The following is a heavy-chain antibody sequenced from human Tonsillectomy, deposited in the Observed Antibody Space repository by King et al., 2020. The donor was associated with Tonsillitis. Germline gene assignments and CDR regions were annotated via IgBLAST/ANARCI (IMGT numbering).Heavy chain of an antibody. CDR3: AKDYYDSSGYSARAFDI. V-gene: IGHV3-23*04. D-gene: IGHD3-22*01. Sequence: VQLVESGGGLVQPGGSLRLSCAASGFTFSSYAMSWVRQAPGKGLEWVSAISGSGGSTYYADSVKGRFTISRDNSKNTLYLQMNSLRAEDTAVYYWAKDYYDSSGYSARAFDIWGQGTMVTVSS. CDR1: GFTFSSYA. J-gene: IGHJ3*02. CDR2: ISGSGGST.